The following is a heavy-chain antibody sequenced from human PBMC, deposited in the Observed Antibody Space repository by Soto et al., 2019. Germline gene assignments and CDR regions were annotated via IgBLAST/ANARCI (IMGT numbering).Heavy chain of an antibody. J-gene: IGHJ5*02. V-gene: IGHV5-51*01. D-gene: IGHD2-2*01. CDR1: GYSFTSYW. CDR2: IYPGDPDT. Sequence: PGESLKISCQGSGYSFTSYWIGWVRQMPGKGLEWMGIIYPGDPDTRYIPSFQGQVTISADKSISTAYLQWSSLKASDTAMYYCAMEGYCSSTSCKHGNWFDPWGQGTLVTVSS. CDR3: AMEGYCSSTSCKHGNWFDP.